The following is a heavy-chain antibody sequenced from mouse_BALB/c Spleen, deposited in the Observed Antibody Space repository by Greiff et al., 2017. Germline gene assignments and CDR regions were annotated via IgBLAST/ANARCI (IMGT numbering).Heavy chain of an antibody. V-gene: IGHV1S22*01. D-gene: IGHD1-1*02. CDR1: GYTFTSYW. Sequence: LQQPGSELVRPGASVKLSCKASGYTFTSYWMHWVKQRHGQGLEWIGNIYPGSGSTNYDEKFKSKGTLTVDTSSSTAYMHLSSLTSEDSAVYYCTGGGGYYFDYWGQGTTLTVSS. J-gene: IGHJ2*01. CDR2: IYPGSGST. CDR3: TGGGGYYFDY.